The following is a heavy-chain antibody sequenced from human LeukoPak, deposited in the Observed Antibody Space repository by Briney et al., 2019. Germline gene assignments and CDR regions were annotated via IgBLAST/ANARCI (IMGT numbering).Heavy chain of an antibody. CDR3: GRDPNGNYVGAFEF. J-gene: IGHJ3*01. CDR1: GFAFSAYA. V-gene: IGHV3-23*01. Sequence: PGGSLRLSCTASGFAFSAYAMTWVRQVPGKGLEWVSSQTANSDDTSYADSVRGRLTMSRDNSKNSLYLQMNNLRAEDTATYYCGRDPNGNYVGAFEFWGQGTLVTVSS. D-gene: IGHD4-17*01. CDR2: QTANSDDT.